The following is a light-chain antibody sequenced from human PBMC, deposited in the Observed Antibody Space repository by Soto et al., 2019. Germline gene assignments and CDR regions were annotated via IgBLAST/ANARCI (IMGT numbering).Light chain of an antibody. CDR2: AAS. J-gene: IGKJ5*01. CDR3: QQGYSIPIM. V-gene: IGKV1-39*01. Sequence: DIQMAQSPSSLSASVGDRVIITCRASQNIYIYLNWYQQKPGKAPKLLISAASNLQSGVPSRFSDSGSGTDFTLTISSLQTEDFATYYCQQGYSIPIMFGPGTQLEIK. CDR1: QNIYIY.